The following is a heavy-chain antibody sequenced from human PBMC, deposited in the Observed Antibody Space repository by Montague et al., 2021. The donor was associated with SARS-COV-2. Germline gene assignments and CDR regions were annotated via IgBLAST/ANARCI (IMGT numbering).Heavy chain of an antibody. D-gene: IGHD6-13*01. Sequence: SETLSLTCTVYGGSISSSSYYWGWIRQPPGKGLEWIGSIYYSGSTYYNPSLQSPVTISVDTSKNQFSLKLSSVTAADTAVYYWARVGRQQLVRLSGMDVWGQGTTVTVSS. V-gene: IGHV4-39*07. CDR3: ARVGRQQLVRLSGMDV. CDR2: IYYSGST. CDR1: GGSISSSSYY. J-gene: IGHJ6*02.